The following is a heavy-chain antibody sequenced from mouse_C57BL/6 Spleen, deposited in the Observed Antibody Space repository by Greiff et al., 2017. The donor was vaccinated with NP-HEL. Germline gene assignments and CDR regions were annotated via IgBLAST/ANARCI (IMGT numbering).Heavy chain of an antibody. CDR2: IYPGDGDT. V-gene: IGHV1-82*01. CDR1: GYAFSSSW. D-gene: IGHD1-1*01. J-gene: IGHJ2*01. Sequence: VKLVESGPELVKPGASVKISCKASGYAFSSSWMNWVKQRPGKGLEWIGRIYPGDGDTNYNGKFKGKATLTADKSSSTAYMQLSSLTSEDSAVYFCARSRITTVVAHFDYWGQGTTLTVSS. CDR3: ARSRITTVVAHFDY.